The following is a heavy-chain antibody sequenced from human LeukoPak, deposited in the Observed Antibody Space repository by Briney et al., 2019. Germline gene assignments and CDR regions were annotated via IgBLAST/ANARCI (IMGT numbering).Heavy chain of an antibody. V-gene: IGHV4-34*01. CDR1: GGSFSGYY. CDR3: AKSQYYYDSSGRAFDI. CDR2: INHSGST. Sequence: PSETLSLTCAVYGGSFSGYYWSWIRQPPGKGLEWIGEINHSGSTNYNPSLKSRVTISVDTSKNQFSLKLSSVTAADTAVYYCAKSQYYYDSSGRAFDIWGQGTMVTVSS. D-gene: IGHD3-22*01. J-gene: IGHJ3*02.